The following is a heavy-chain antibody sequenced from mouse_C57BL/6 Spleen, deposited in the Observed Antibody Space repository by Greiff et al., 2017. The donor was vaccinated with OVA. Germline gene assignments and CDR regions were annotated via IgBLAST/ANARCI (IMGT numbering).Heavy chain of an antibody. D-gene: IGHD1-1*01. Sequence: EVQLVESGGGLVQPGGSLSLSCAASGFTFTDYYMSWVRQPPGKALEWLGFIRNKANGYTTEYSASVKGRFTIARDNSQSILYLQMNALRAEDSATYYCARSGTTGDYWGQGTTLTVSS. CDR2: IRNKANGYTT. J-gene: IGHJ2*01. CDR3: ARSGTTGDY. V-gene: IGHV7-3*01. CDR1: GFTFTDYY.